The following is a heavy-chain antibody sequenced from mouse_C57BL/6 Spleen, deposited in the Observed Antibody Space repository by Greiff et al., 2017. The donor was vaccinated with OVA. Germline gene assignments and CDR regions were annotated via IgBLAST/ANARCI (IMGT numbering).Heavy chain of an antibody. V-gene: IGHV1-64*01. CDR2: IHPNSGST. Sequence: QVQLQQPGAELVKPGASVKLSCKASGYTFTSYWMHWVKQRPGQGLEWIGMIHPNSGSTNYNEKFKSKATLTVDKSSSTAYMQLSSLTSEDSAVXYCARGGGSSYNGYFDVWGTGTTVTVSS. D-gene: IGHD1-1*01. CDR3: ARGGGSSYNGYFDV. J-gene: IGHJ1*03. CDR1: GYTFTSYW.